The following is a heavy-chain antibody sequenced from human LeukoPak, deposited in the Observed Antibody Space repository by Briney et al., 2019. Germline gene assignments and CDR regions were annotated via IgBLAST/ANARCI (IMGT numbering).Heavy chain of an antibody. CDR1: GFTFSTYE. CDR3: AKALLRPDILTGYYKDYYYYYGMDV. CDR2: ISSSGSTI. V-gene: IGHV3-48*03. D-gene: IGHD3-9*01. Sequence: PGGSLRLSCAASGFTFSTYEMSWVRQAPGKGLEWVSYISSSGSTIFYADSVMGRFTISRDNTKNSLYLQMNSLRAEDTAVYYCAKALLRPDILTGYYKDYYYYYGMDVWGQGTTVTVSS. J-gene: IGHJ6*02.